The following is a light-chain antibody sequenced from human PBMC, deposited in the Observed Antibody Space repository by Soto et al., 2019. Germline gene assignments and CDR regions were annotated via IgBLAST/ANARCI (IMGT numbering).Light chain of an antibody. V-gene: IGKV3-15*01. CDR3: QQYNNWPPT. CDR2: GAS. CDR1: QSVSSN. J-gene: IGKJ4*01. Sequence: TQSPVTLSLSPGEGATLSCRASQSVSSNLAWYQQKPGQAPRLLIYGASTRATGIPARFSGSGSGTEFTLTISSLQSEDFAVYYCQQYNNWPPTFGGGTKVDIK.